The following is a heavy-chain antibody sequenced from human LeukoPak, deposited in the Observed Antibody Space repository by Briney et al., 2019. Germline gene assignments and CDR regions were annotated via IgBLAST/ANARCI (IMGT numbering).Heavy chain of an antibody. J-gene: IGHJ5*02. CDR1: EGTFSSYA. D-gene: IGHD2/OR15-2a*01. CDR3: ARDEIGLRFFWFDP. CDR2: IIPIFGTA. V-gene: IGHV1-69*13. Sequence: ASVKVACKASEGTFSSYAIGWVRQAPGQGLEWMGGIIPIFGTANYAQKFQGRVTITADESTSTAYMELSSLRSEDTAVYYCARDEIGLRFFWFDPWGQGTLVTVSS.